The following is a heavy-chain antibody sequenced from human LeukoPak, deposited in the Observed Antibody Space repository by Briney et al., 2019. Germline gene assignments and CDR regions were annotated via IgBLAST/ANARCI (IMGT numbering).Heavy chain of an antibody. J-gene: IGHJ4*02. CDR1: GGSMRNYY. Sequence: SETLSLTCTVSGGSMRNYYWSWIRQPPGKGLEWIGYISGSGSTDYNPSLKSRVTISIDTSKNQFSLRLSSVTAADTAVYYCARPAVTLMIPFVFWGQGTLVTVSS. D-gene: IGHD3-16*01. V-gene: IGHV4-59*01. CDR3: ARPAVTLMIPFVF. CDR2: ISGSGST.